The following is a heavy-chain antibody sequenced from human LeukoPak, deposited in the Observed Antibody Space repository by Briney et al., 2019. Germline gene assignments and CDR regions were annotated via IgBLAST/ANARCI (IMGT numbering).Heavy chain of an antibody. J-gene: IGHJ4*02. CDR1: GFTFTNAW. CDR3: TTDEEAVAGTGVDY. CDR2: ITSKSYGGTT. D-gene: IGHD6-13*01. Sequence: GGSLRLSCAASGFTFTNAWMTWVRQAPGKGLEWVGRITSKSYGGTTDYAAPVKGRFTISRDDSKNTVYLHMNSLKTEDTAVYYSTTDEEAVAGTGVDYWGQGTLVTVSS. V-gene: IGHV3-15*01.